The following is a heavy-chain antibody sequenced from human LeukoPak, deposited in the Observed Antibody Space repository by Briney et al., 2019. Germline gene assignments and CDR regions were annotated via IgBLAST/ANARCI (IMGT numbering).Heavy chain of an antibody. CDR3: ARESCSSTGCYAYFDY. CDR2: IYYNGST. CDR1: GDSIYNYY. V-gene: IGHV4-59*12. J-gene: IGHJ4*02. D-gene: IGHD2-2*01. Sequence: SETLSLTCSVSGDSIYNYYWSWTRQPPGKRLEWIGYIYYNGSTNYNPSLKSRVTMSVDTSKNQFSLKLSSVTAADTAVYYCARESCSSTGCYAYFDYWGQGTLVTVSS.